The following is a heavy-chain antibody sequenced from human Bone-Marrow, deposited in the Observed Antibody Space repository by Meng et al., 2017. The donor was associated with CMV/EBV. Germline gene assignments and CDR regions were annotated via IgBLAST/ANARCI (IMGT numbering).Heavy chain of an antibody. CDR2: IYPGDSDT. D-gene: IGHD6-6*01. J-gene: IGHJ4*02. CDR1: GYSFTSYW. Sequence: KVSCKGSGYSFTSYWIGWVRQMPGKGLEWMGIIYPGDSDTRYSPSFQGQVTISADKSISTAYLQWSSLKASDTAMYYCARWGSPSKRGFDYWGQGTLVTVSS. CDR3: ARWGSPSKRGFDY. V-gene: IGHV5-51*01.